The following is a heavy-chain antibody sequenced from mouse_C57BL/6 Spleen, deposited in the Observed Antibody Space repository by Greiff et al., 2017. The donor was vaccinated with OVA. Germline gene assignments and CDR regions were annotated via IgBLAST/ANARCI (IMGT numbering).Heavy chain of an antibody. V-gene: IGHV14-3*01. CDR1: GFNIKNPY. Sequence: VQLQQSVAELVRPGASVKLSCTASGFNIKNPYMHWVKQRPEQGLEWIGRIDPANGNTKYAPKFQGKATITADTSSNTAYLQLSSLTSEDTAIYYCARRPYGSSPVDVWGTGTTVTVSS. CDR2: IDPANGNT. J-gene: IGHJ1*03. CDR3: ARRPYGSSPVDV. D-gene: IGHD1-1*01.